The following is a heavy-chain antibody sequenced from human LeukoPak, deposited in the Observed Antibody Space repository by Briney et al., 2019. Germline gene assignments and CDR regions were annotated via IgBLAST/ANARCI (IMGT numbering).Heavy chain of an antibody. Sequence: GGSLRLSCAASGFTFSSYAMHWVRQAPGKGLEYVSAISTNGGSTYYANSVKGRFTISRDNFKNTLYLQMNSLRTEDTAVYYCARYYDSSGRTPGGIDIWGQGTMVTVSS. D-gene: IGHD3-22*01. CDR1: GFTFSSYA. CDR3: ARYYDSSGRTPGGIDI. V-gene: IGHV3-64*01. J-gene: IGHJ3*02. CDR2: ISTNGGST.